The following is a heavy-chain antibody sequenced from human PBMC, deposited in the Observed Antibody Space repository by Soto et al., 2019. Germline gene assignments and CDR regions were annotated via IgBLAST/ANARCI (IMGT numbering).Heavy chain of an antibody. CDR2: IKQDGSEK. CDR1: GFTFSSYW. D-gene: IGHD4-17*01. V-gene: IGHV3-7*05. J-gene: IGHJ6*02. CDR3: ARRNRDYAGIYYYGMDV. Sequence: GGSLRLSCAASGFTFSSYWMSWVRQAPGKGLEWVANIKQDGSEKYYVDSVKGRFTISRDNAKNSLYLQMNSLRAEDTAVYYCARRNRDYAGIYYYGMDVWGQGTTVTVSS.